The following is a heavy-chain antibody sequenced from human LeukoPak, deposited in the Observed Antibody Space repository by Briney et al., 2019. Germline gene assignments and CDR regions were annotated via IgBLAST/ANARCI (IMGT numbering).Heavy chain of an antibody. CDR3: ARGEIAVAGTIDY. Sequence: GGSLRLSCAASGFTFSSYSMNWVRQAPGKGLEWVSTISNSSSYIYYADSVKGRFTISRDNAKNSLYLQMNSLRAEDTAVYYCARGEIAVAGTIDYWGQRTLVTVST. V-gene: IGHV3-21*01. CDR1: GFTFSSYS. CDR2: ISNSSSYI. D-gene: IGHD6-19*01. J-gene: IGHJ4*02.